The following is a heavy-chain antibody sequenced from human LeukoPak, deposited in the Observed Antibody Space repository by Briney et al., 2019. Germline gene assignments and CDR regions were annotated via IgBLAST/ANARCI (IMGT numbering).Heavy chain of an antibody. Sequence: PGGSLRLSCAASGFTLSTYWMSWVRQAPGRGLEWVAHISQDGSEKYYVDSVKGRFTISRDNAKNSIYLQMNSLRAEDAAVYYCARVGPDSGGYFYLFDYWGQGTLVTVSS. CDR3: ARVGPDSGGYFYLFDY. V-gene: IGHV3-7*04. CDR1: GFTLSTYW. D-gene: IGHD3-22*01. J-gene: IGHJ4*02. CDR2: ISQDGSEK.